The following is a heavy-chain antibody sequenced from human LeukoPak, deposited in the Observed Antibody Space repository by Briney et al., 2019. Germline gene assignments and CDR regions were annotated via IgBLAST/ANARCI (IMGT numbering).Heavy chain of an antibody. CDR3: ASSPYSSGWYRLEDY. J-gene: IGHJ4*02. D-gene: IGHD6-19*01. CDR1: GGTFSSYA. V-gene: IGHV1-69*13. Sequence: ASVKVSCKASGGTFSSYAISWVRQAPGQGLEWMGGIIPIFGTANYAQKFQGRDTITADESTSTAYMELSSLRSEDTAVYYCASSPYSSGWYRLEDYWGQGTLVTVSS. CDR2: IIPIFGTA.